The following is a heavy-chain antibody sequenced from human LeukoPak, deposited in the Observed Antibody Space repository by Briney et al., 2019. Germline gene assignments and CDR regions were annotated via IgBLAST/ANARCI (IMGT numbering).Heavy chain of an antibody. Sequence: PSETLSLTCTISGGSITGYYWSWIRQPPGKGLEWIGYIYYSGSTNNNPSLKSRVTISVDTSKNQFSLKLSSVTAADTAVYYCASGWYDAGGDHYWGQGTLVTVSS. D-gene: IGHD6-19*01. V-gene: IGHV4-59*01. CDR1: GGSITGYY. CDR2: IYYSGST. CDR3: ASGWYDAGGDHY. J-gene: IGHJ4*02.